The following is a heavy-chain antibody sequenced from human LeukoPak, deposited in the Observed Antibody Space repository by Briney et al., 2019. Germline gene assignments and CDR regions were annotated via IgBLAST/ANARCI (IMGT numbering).Heavy chain of an antibody. Sequence: KPSETLSLTCTVSGGSISSYYWSWIRQPPGKGLEWIGYVYHTGHTHYSPSLKSRVTVSLDTSRNQVSLILSSVTAADTAVYYCARHRFGHLFDYWGQGTLVFVSS. V-gene: IGHV4-59*01. D-gene: IGHD3-16*01. CDR2: VYHTGHT. CDR1: GGSISSYY. J-gene: IGHJ4*02. CDR3: ARHRFGHLFDY.